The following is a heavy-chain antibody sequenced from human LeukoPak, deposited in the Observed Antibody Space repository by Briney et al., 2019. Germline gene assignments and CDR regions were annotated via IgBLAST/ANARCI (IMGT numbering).Heavy chain of an antibody. Sequence: AGGSLRLSCAASGFTFSRYWMHWVRQAPGKGLVWVSRINTDGSSTSYADSVKGRFTISRDNAKNTLYLQMNSLRVEDTAVYYCTRGYPIFDYWGQGTLVTVSS. D-gene: IGHD3-16*02. CDR2: INTDGSST. CDR1: GFTFSRYW. J-gene: IGHJ4*02. V-gene: IGHV3-74*01. CDR3: TRGYPIFDY.